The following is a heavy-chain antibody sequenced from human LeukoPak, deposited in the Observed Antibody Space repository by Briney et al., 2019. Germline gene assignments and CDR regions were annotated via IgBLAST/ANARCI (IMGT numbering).Heavy chain of an antibody. Sequence: GGSLRLSCTASGFTFSYYWMNWVRQAPGKGLEGVANINQDGSEKHYVDSLKGRFTISRDNAKNSVYLQMNSLRAEDTAVYYCARDSVRYDILTGSEIHNWFDPWGQGTLVTVSS. D-gene: IGHD3-9*01. CDR1: GFTFSYYW. J-gene: IGHJ5*02. CDR3: ARDSVRYDILTGSEIHNWFDP. V-gene: IGHV3-7*01. CDR2: INQDGSEK.